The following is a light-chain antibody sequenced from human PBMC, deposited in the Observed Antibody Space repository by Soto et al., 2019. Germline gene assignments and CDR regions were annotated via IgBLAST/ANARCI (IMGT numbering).Light chain of an antibody. Sequence: ILMLLSPSPLSASTGERVTITWRASQTISSSLAWYQQKPGKAPKLLIYKASTLKSGVPSRFSGSGSGTEFTLTISSLQPDAFATYYCQHYTSYSEPFGQVTKVDIK. CDR3: QHYTSYSEP. CDR2: KAS. CDR1: QTISSS. J-gene: IGKJ1*01. V-gene: IGKV1-5*03.